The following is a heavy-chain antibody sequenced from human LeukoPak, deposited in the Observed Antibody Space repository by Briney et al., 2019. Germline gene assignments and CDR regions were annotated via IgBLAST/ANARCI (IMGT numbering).Heavy chain of an antibody. Sequence: PRGSLRLSCAGSGITFSTYWMHWVPQAPGKGRVWGSRINSEGSTISYADSVKGRFTISRDNAKNTLFLQMNSLRAEDTAVYYCARISSDSISYYDHWGQGTLVTVSS. V-gene: IGHV3-74*01. CDR3: ARISSDSISYYDH. CDR1: GITFSTYW. J-gene: IGHJ4*02. CDR2: INSEGSTI. D-gene: IGHD3-22*01.